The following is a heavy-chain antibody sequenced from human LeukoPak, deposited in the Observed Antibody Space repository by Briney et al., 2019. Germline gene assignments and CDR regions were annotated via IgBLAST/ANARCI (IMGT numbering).Heavy chain of an antibody. CDR1: GLTLSIYS. CDR2: ISSRSSYI. Sequence: GGSLRLSCAASGLTLSIYSTHWVRESPEEGLVCVSYISSRSSYIYYEDSVKGRFTISRENAKNPLYLQMNSLRAEDTAVYYCARDTASIRLRGWYRGLDYGGQGTLVTVSS. D-gene: IGHD6-19*01. CDR3: ARDTASIRLRGWYRGLDY. V-gene: IGHV3-21*01. J-gene: IGHJ4*02.